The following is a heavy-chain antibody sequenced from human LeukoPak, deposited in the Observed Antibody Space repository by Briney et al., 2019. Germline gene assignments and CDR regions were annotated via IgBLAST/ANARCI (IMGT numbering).Heavy chain of an antibody. J-gene: IGHJ6*02. Sequence: GGSLGPSCAASGFTFSSYSMNWVRQAPGKGLEWVSSISSSSSYIYYADSVKGRFTISRDNAKNSLYLQMNSLRAEDTAVYYCARVGGATPYYYGMDVWGQGTTVTVSS. CDR2: ISSSSSYI. V-gene: IGHV3-21*01. CDR1: GFTFSSYS. D-gene: IGHD1-26*01. CDR3: ARVGGATPYYYGMDV.